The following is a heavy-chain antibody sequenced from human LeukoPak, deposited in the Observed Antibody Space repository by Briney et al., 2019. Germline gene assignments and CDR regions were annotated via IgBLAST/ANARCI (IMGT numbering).Heavy chain of an antibody. CDR2: INPNSGGT. CDR1: GYTLTGHY. J-gene: IGHJ4*02. CDR3: ARTTGTKGFDL. D-gene: IGHD1-1*01. V-gene: IGHV1-2*02. Sequence: GASVKVSCTASGYTLTGHYMHWVRQAPGQGLEWMGWINPNSGGTSYAQRFQGRVTMTRDTSINTAYMEVSWLRSEDTAVYYCARTTGTKGFDLCGQGTLVTVSS.